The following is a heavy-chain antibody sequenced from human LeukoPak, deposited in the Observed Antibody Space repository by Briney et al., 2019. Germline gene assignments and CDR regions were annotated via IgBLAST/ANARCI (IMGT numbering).Heavy chain of an antibody. J-gene: IGHJ3*02. CDR3: ARDGHYYDSSGYYSGPPITSI. V-gene: IGHV3-30*03. CDR2: ISYDGSDK. CDR1: GFTFSDYD. D-gene: IGHD3-22*01. Sequence: PGGSLRLSCAASGFTFSDYDMHWVRQAPGKGLEWVAIISYDGSDKYYADSVKGRFTISRDNSKNTLYLQMNSLRAEDTAVYYCARDGHYYDSSGYYSGPPITSIWGQGTMVTVSS.